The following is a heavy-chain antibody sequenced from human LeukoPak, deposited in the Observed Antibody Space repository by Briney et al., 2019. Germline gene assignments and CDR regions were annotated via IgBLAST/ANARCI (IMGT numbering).Heavy chain of an antibody. J-gene: IGHJ3*02. Sequence: SETLSLTCTVSGGSISGYYWSCIRQPPGKGLEWIGYIYYSGSTNYNPSLKSRVTISVDTSKNQFSLKLSSVTAADTAVYYCDRHLGSRTIDASDIRGQGTMVTVSS. CDR3: DRHLGSRTIDASDI. CDR1: GGSISGYY. D-gene: IGHD3-16*01. V-gene: IGHV4-59*08. CDR2: IYYSGST.